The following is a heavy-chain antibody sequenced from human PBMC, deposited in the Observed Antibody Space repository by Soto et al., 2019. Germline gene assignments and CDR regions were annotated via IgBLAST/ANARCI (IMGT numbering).Heavy chain of an antibody. V-gene: IGHV4-39*01. J-gene: IGHJ4*02. D-gene: IGHD3-9*01. CDR2: IYYSGST. CDR3: ARLEGLATISYYFDF. CDR1: GGSISSSSYY. Sequence: QLQLQESGPGLVKPSEALSLTCSVSGGSISSSSYYWGWIRQPPGKGLEWIGSIYYSGSTYYNPSLQSRVTISIDKYKNQFSLKLSSLTAADTAVYYCARLEGLATISYYFDFWGKGTLVTVSS.